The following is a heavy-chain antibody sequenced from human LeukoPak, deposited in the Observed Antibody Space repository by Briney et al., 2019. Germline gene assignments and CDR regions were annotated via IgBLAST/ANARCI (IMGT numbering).Heavy chain of an antibody. CDR2: IKQDGSEK. J-gene: IGHJ4*02. Sequence: GGSLRLSCAASGFTFSSYWMSWVRQAPGKGLEWVANIKQDGSEKYYVDSVKGRFTISRDNVKNSLYLQMNSLRAEDTAVYYCARRGYHDYSGFDYWGQGTLVTVSS. CDR3: ARRGYHDYSGFDY. CDR1: GFTFSSYW. D-gene: IGHD1-26*01. V-gene: IGHV3-7*01.